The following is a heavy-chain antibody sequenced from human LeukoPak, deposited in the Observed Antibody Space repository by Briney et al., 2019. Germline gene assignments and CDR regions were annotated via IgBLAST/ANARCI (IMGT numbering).Heavy chain of an antibody. CDR3: VRAYSRGYSDDFDY. CDR2: ISGDNGSI. CDR1: GFTFSDYY. D-gene: IGHD6-25*01. V-gene: IGHV3-11*01. J-gene: IGHJ4*02. Sequence: GRSLRLSCAASGFTFSDYYMSWVRQAPGKGLEWLSYISGDNGSIYYADSVRGRFTIYRDNDKNSLYLQVNSLRGEDTAVYYCVRAYSRGYSDDFDYWGQGTLVTVSS.